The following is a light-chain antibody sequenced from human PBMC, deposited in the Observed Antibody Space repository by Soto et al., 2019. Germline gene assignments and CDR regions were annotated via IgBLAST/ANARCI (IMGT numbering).Light chain of an antibody. CDR2: GAS. Sequence: ERVMTQSPAALSVSLGERATLSCRASQSVDNKLAWYQFKPGQALRLLIYGASTRATSVPTRFSGSGSGTEFTLTIRRLQSEDFAVYYRLQYYVSPKTFGQGTEGEIK. V-gene: IGKV3-15*01. CDR1: QSVDNK. CDR3: LQYYVSPKT. J-gene: IGKJ1*01.